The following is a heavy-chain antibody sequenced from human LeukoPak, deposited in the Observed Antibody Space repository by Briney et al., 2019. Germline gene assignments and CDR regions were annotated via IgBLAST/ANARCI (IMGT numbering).Heavy chain of an antibody. CDR3: ARVEASGYDYGAFDY. Sequence: GGSLRLSCAASGFTFSSYWMSWVRQAPGKGLEWVANIKQDGSEKYYVDSVKGRFTISRDNAKNSLYLQMNSLRAEDTAVYYCARVEASGYDYGAFDYWGQGTLVTVSS. J-gene: IGHJ4*02. CDR2: IKQDGSEK. D-gene: IGHD5-12*01. V-gene: IGHV3-7*01. CDR1: GFTFSSYW.